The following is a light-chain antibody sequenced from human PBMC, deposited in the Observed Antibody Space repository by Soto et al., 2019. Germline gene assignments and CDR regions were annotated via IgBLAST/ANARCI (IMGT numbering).Light chain of an antibody. J-gene: IGKJ1*01. CDR1: QSIRSW. CDR2: GAS. Sequence: DIQMTQSPSTLSASVGDRDTITCRASQSIRSWLAWYQQRPGKAPKVLIYGASSLESGVPSRFSGSGSGTEFTLAISSLQPDDGATYCCQPYNSDPWTVGQGTEVEIK. CDR3: QPYNSDPWT. V-gene: IGKV1-5*01.